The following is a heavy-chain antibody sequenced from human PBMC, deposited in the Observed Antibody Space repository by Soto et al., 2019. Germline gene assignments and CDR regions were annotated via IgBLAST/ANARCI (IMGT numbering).Heavy chain of an antibody. CDR2: IRAYTGNT. CDR3: ARGVGVAGDPGNWFDP. V-gene: IGHV1-18*04. Sequence: ASLKLSCKAYGYTFTSSGISWARQTTGQGLEWMGWIRAYTGNTHYQQKRQGRVTMITDTSTSTDYMELRSLISDDTAVYSCARGVGVAGDPGNWFDPWGQGTLVTVSS. CDR1: GYTFTSSG. D-gene: IGHD6-19*01. J-gene: IGHJ5*02.